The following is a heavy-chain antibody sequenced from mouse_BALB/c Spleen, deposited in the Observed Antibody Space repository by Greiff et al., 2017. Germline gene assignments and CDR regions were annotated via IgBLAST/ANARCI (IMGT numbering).Heavy chain of an antibody. Sequence: VHLVESGPELVKPGASVRISCKASGYTFTSYYIHWVKQRPGQGLEWIGWIYPGNVNTKYNEKFKGKATLTADKSSSTAYMQLSSLTSEDSAVYFCARDYYYGSSFSYAMDYWGQGTSVTVSS. CDR2: IYPGNVNT. D-gene: IGHD1-1*01. V-gene: IGHV1S56*01. CDR3: ARDYYYGSSFSYAMDY. J-gene: IGHJ4*01. CDR1: GYTFTSYY.